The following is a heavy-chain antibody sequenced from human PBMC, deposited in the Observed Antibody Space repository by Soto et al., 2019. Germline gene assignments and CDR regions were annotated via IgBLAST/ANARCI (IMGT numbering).Heavy chain of an antibody. D-gene: IGHD6-13*01. CDR3: AKDGKSSSWYDYHYFDY. V-gene: IGHV3-9*01. Sequence: EVQLVESGGGLVQPGRSLRLSCAASGFTFDDYAMHWVRQAPGKGLEWVSGISWNSGSIGYADSVKGRFTISRDNAKNSLYLQMHSLRAEDTALYYCAKDGKSSSWYDYHYFDYWGQGTLVTVSS. CDR2: ISWNSGSI. J-gene: IGHJ4*02. CDR1: GFTFDDYA.